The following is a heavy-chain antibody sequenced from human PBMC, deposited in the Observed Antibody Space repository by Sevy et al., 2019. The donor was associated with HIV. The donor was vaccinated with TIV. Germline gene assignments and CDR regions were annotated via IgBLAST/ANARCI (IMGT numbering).Heavy chain of an antibody. CDR3: VRVPAAAGTRGYFDY. CDR2: INPTSGGT. J-gene: IGHJ4*02. V-gene: IGHV1-2*06. D-gene: IGHD6-13*01. CDR1: GYSFSGYN. Sequence: ASVKVSCKTSGYSFSGYNMHWVRQAPGQGLKWMGRINPTSGGTKFAEMFQGRVTMTRDMSISTAYMELSSLRSDDTAVYYCVRVPAAAGTRGYFDYWGQGTLVTVSS.